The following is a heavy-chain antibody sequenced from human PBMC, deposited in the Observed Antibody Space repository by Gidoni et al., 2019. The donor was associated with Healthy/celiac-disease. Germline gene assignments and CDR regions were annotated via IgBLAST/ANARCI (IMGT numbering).Heavy chain of an antibody. J-gene: IGHJ5*02. CDR1: GFTFSSDS. V-gene: IGHV3-21*01. D-gene: IGHD3-16*01. CDR2: ISSSSSYI. Sequence: EVQLVESGGGLVKPGGSLRLSCAASGFTFSSDSMNWVRQAPGKGLEWVPSISSSSSYIYYADSGKGRFTISRDNAKNSLYLQMNSLRAEDTAVYYWARDGGVRQLVNEDWFDPWGQGTLVTVSS. CDR3: ARDGGVRQLVNEDWFDP.